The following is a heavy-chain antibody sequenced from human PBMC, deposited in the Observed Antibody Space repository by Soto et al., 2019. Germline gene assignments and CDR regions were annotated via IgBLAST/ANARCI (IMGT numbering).Heavy chain of an antibody. D-gene: IGHD1-1*01. Sequence: GASVKVSCKASGYTFTSYGISWVRQAPGQGLEWMGWISAYSGNTNYAQNLQGRVTMTTDTSTNTVYMELRSLRSDDTAMYYCGRCRTDSYAMDVWGQGTKVTVSS. J-gene: IGHJ6*02. CDR2: ISAYSGNT. CDR1: GYTFTSYG. CDR3: GRCRTDSYAMDV. V-gene: IGHV1-18*04.